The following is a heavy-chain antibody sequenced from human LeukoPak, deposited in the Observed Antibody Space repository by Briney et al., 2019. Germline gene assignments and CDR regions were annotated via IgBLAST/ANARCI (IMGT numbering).Heavy chain of an antibody. V-gene: IGHV3-48*03. CDR3: ARDSVLSTIGGAFDI. J-gene: IGHJ3*02. CDR1: GFTFSSYD. CDR2: IGSSNTI. Sequence: GGSLRLSCEASGFTFSSYDMHWVRQAPGKGLEWLSYIGSSNTIYSADSVKGRFTISRDNAKNSLYLQMNSLRAEDTAVYYCARDSVLSTIGGAFDIWGQGTMVTVSS. D-gene: IGHD5/OR15-5a*01.